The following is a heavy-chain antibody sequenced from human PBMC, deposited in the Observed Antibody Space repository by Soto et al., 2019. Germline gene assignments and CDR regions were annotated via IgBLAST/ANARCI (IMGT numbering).Heavy chain of an antibody. CDR3: ARDYDCGVEF. J-gene: IGHJ4*02. V-gene: IGHV3-7*03. D-gene: IGHD2-21*02. Sequence: EVQDVESGGGLVQPGGSLRLSCAASGFTFSRFWMSWVRQAPGKGLEWVANIKEDGSEEHYIDSVKCGFTISRDNAKNSLYLQMNSLRVEDTAIYYFARDYDCGVEFRGQGTLVTVSS. CDR2: IKEDGSEE. CDR1: GFTFSRFW.